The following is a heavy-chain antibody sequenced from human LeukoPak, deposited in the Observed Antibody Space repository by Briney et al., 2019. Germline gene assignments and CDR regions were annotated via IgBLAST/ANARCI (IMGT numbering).Heavy chain of an antibody. D-gene: IGHD5-24*01. CDR2: IKQDGSEK. J-gene: IGHJ4*02. CDR1: GFTFSSYW. Sequence: PGGSLRLSCAASGFTFSSYWMSWVRQAPGKGVEGVANIKQDGSEKYYVDSVKGRFTISRDNAKNSLYLQMNSLRAEDTAVYYCARGRRDGYNYVRYWGQGTLVTVSS. CDR3: ARGRRDGYNYVRY. V-gene: IGHV3-7*01.